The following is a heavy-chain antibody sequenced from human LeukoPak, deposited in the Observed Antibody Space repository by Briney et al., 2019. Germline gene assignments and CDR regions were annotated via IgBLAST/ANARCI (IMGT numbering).Heavy chain of an antibody. CDR1: GFTFDDDG. D-gene: IGHD3-10*01. CDR2: INWSGGST. J-gene: IGHJ4*02. CDR3: ARDFPYMVRGVDY. V-gene: IGHV3-20*04. Sequence: PGGSLRLSCAASGFTFDDDGMSWVRQVPGKGLEWVSGINWSGGSTVYADSVKGRFTISRDNAKNSLYLQMNSLRAEDTAAYYCARDFPYMVRGVDYWGQGTLVTVSS.